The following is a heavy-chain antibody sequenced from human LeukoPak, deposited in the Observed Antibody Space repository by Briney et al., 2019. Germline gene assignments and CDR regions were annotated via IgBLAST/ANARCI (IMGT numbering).Heavy chain of an antibody. CDR2: ISSSSSYI. J-gene: IGHJ5*02. Sequence: GGSLRLSCAASGFTFSSYSMNWVRQAPGKGLEWVSSISSSSSYIYYADSVKGRFTISRDNAKNSLYLRMNSLRAEDTAVYYCARQNDGIAAAVVVSWFDPWGQGTLVTVSS. CDR1: GFTFSSYS. D-gene: IGHD6-13*01. V-gene: IGHV3-21*01. CDR3: ARQNDGIAAAVVVSWFDP.